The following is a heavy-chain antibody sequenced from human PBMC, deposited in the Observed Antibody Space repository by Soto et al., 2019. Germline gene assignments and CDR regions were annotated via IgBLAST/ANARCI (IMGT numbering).Heavy chain of an antibody. CDR2: TYFYDGTT. Sequence: QVQLRESGPGLVKPSETLSLTCTVSGASLGGYYWSWIRQTPGKGLEWISYTYFYDGTTKYNPSLKIRLSLSVDKSKRQFSLRLSSVTAADTAVYYCARHLWSSGYYLVFDSWGQGTLVTVSS. CDR3: ARHLWSSGYYLVFDS. D-gene: IGHD6-19*01. CDR1: GASLGGYY. V-gene: IGHV4-59*08. J-gene: IGHJ4*02.